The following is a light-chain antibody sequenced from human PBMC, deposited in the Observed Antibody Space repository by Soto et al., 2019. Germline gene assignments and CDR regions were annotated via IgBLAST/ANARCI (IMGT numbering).Light chain of an antibody. CDR3: QQYNSYTWT. CDR2: DAS. J-gene: IGKJ1*01. V-gene: IGKV1-5*01. CDR1: QSVSDW. Sequence: DIQMTQSPSTLSASVGDRVTITCRASQSVSDWLAWYQQKPGKAPKLLIYDASSLESAVPSRFSGSGSGTEFTLTISSLQPDDFATYYCQQYNSYTWTSGQGTKVEIK.